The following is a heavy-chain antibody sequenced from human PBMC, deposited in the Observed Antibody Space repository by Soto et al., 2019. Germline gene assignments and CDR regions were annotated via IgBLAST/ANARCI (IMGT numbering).Heavy chain of an antibody. CDR1: GGTFSSYA. Sequence: SVKVSCKASGGTFSSYAISWVRQAPGQGLEWMGGIIPIFGTANYAQKFQGRVTITADESTSTAYMELSSLRSEDTAVYHCARSAVEMATITGFDYWGQGTLVTVSS. CDR3: ARSAVEMATITGFDY. V-gene: IGHV1-69*13. CDR2: IIPIFGTA. D-gene: IGHD5-12*01. J-gene: IGHJ4*02.